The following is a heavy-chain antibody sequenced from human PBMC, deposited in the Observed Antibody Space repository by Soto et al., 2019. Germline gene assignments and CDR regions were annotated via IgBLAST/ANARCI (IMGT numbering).Heavy chain of an antibody. D-gene: IGHD6-13*01. Sequence: EVQLVESGGGLVQPGGSLRLSCAASGFTFSSYSMNWVRQAPGKGLEWVSYISSSSSTIYYADSVKGRFTIPRDNAKNSLYLQRNSLRAEDTAVYYCARHPERIAEIGWFDPWGQGTLVTVSS. CDR3: ARHPERIAEIGWFDP. CDR2: ISSSSSTI. CDR1: GFTFSSYS. V-gene: IGHV3-48*01. J-gene: IGHJ5*02.